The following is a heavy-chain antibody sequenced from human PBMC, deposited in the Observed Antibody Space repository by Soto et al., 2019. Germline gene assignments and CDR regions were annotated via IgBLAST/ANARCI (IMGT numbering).Heavy chain of an antibody. CDR1: GFTFSSYG. V-gene: IGHV3-33*01. CDR2: IWYDGSNK. D-gene: IGHD3-3*01. CDR3: ARDAGFWSGLDY. Sequence: QVQLVESGGGVVQPGRSLRLSCAASGFTFSSYGMHWVRQAPGKGLEWVAVIWYDGSNKYYADSVKGRFTISRDNSKNTLYLQMNSLRAEDTAAYYCARDAGFWSGLDYWGQGTLVTVSS. J-gene: IGHJ4*02.